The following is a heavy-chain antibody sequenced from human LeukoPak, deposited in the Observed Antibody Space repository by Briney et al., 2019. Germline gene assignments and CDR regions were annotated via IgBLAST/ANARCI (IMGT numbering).Heavy chain of an antibody. D-gene: IGHD4-23*01. J-gene: IGHJ4*02. CDR3: ARTLTTVVTPGYYFDY. CDR1: GGSISSSSYY. CDR2: IYYSGST. V-gene: IGHV4-39*01. Sequence: SETLSLTCTVSGGSISSSSYYWGWIRQPPGKGLEWIGSIYYSGSTYYNPSLKSRVTISVDTSKNQFSLKLSSVTAADTAVYYCARTLTTVVTPGYYFDYWGQGTLVTVSS.